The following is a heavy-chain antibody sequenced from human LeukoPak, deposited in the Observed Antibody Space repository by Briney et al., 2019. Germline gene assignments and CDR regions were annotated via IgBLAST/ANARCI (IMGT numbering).Heavy chain of an antibody. V-gene: IGHV3-30*18. J-gene: IGHJ4*02. Sequence: GGSLRLSCVASGFTFNNYGMHWVRQAPGRGLEWVAVISYDGSNEYYGDSVKGRFTISRENSENTLYLQMHSLGAEDTAVYYCAKYMDCSGTTCPSKNYFDYWGTGTPVTASS. CDR2: ISYDGSNE. CDR1: GFTFNNYG. D-gene: IGHD2-2*01. CDR3: AKYMDCSGTTCPSKNYFDY.